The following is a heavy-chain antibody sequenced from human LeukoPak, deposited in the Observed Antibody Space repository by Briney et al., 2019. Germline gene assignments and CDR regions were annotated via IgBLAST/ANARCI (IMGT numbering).Heavy chain of an antibody. V-gene: IGHV4-59*01. CDR2: IYYSGST. Sequence: SETLSLTCTVSGGSISSYYWSWIRQPPGKGLEWIGYIYYSGSTNYNPSLKSRVTISVDTSKNQFSLKLSSVTAADTDVYYCARFRWLAPFDYWGQGTLVTVSS. CDR1: GGSISSYY. D-gene: IGHD6-19*01. J-gene: IGHJ4*02. CDR3: ARFRWLAPFDY.